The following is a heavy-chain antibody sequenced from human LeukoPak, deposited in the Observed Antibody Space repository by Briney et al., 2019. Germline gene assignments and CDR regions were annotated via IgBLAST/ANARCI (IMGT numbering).Heavy chain of an antibody. CDR2: INPDSGGT. D-gene: IGHD3-22*01. CDR1: GYTFTSYY. V-gene: IGHV1-2*02. CDR3: ARAGVWDYNDSSGYHNGAFDI. J-gene: IGHJ3*02. Sequence: ASVKVSCKASGYTFTSYYIHWVRQAPGQGLEWMGWINPDSGGTNYAQRFQGRVTMTRDTSISTAYMELSRLRSDDTAFYYCARAGVWDYNDSSGYHNGAFDIWGQGTMVTVSS.